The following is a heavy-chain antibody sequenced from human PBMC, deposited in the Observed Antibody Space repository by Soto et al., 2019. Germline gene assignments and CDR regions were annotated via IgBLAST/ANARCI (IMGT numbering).Heavy chain of an antibody. CDR3: AADALTYDSTRYYFDGFDT. D-gene: IGHD3-22*01. CDR2: IVVCSGNT. V-gene: IGHV1-58*01. J-gene: IGHJ3*02. Sequence: AVKVSCKSSVLTFRDSAVQRVRQRRGHRLEWVGWIVVCSGNTNYAQDFLGRVTISRDMTTNTVYMELGSLRSDDGALFFFAADALTYDSTRYYFDGFDTWGQGTMVTVSS. CDR1: VLTFRDSA.